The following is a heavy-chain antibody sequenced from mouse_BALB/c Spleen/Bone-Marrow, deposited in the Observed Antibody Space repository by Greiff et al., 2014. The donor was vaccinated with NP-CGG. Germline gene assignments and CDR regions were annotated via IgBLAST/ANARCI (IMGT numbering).Heavy chain of an antibody. CDR2: IDPANGNT. Sequence: EVMLVESGAELVKPGASVKLSCTASGFNIKDTYMHWVKQRPEQGLEWIGRIDPANGNTKYDPKFQGKATITADTSSNTAYLQLSSLTSEDTAVYYCAAYYYGSGQFAYWGQGTLVTVSA. V-gene: IGHV14-3*02. CDR3: AAYYYGSGQFAY. CDR1: GFNIKDTY. J-gene: IGHJ3*01. D-gene: IGHD1-1*01.